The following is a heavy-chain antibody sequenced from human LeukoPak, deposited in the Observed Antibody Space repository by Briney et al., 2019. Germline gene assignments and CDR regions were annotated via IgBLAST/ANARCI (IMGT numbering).Heavy chain of an antibody. D-gene: IGHD1-26*01. V-gene: IGHV1-69*05. CDR2: IIPIFTTA. J-gene: IGHJ6*03. CDR1: GGTFSSYA. CDR3: ARGGVGFRGYYYMDV. Sequence: SVKVSCKASGGTFSSYAISWVRQAPGQGLEWMGGIIPIFTTAHYAQKFQGRVTMTRDTSISTAYMELSRLRSDDTAVYYCARGGVGFRGYYYMDVWGKGTTVTVSS.